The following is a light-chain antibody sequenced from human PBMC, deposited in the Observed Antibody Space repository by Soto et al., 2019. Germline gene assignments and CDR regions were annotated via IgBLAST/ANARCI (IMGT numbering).Light chain of an antibody. CDR3: VLYMGSDVV. J-gene: IGLJ2*01. CDR1: SGSVSTVHY. Sequence: QAVVTQEPSVSVSPGGTVTLTCALDSGSVSTVHYPSWYRQTPGQAPRTLIYSTNSRSSGVPDRFSGSILGNKSALTITGAQADDESAYFCVLYMGSDVVFGGGTKVTVL. V-gene: IGLV8-61*01. CDR2: STN.